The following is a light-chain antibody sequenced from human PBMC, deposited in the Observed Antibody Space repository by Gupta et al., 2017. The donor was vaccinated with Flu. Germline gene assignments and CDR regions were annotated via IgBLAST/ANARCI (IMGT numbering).Light chain of an antibody. V-gene: IGKV4-1*01. J-gene: IGKJ2*03. Sequence: DIVMTQSPDSRAVSLGERATINCKSSQTILYSSNNKNYLAWYQQKPGQPPKWLIYWASTRESGVPDRFSGSGSGTDVTLTISSLQAEDGAVDYWQQYDGRPYSCGQGTKLEIK. CDR2: WAS. CDR3: QQYDGRPYS. CDR1: QTILYSSNNKNY.